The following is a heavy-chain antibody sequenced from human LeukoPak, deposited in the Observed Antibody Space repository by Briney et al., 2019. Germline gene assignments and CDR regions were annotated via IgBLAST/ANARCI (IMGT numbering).Heavy chain of an antibody. D-gene: IGHD1-26*01. CDR1: GFTFSNHW. CDR3: AKDLRSGSYKFDY. V-gene: IGHV3-74*01. Sequence: PGGSLRLSCAASGFTFSNHWMHWVRQAPGKGLVWVSRINNDGSSTVYVDSVKGRFTISRDNSKNTLYLQMNSLRAEDTAVYYCAKDLRSGSYKFDYWGQGTLVTVSS. J-gene: IGHJ4*02. CDR2: INNDGSST.